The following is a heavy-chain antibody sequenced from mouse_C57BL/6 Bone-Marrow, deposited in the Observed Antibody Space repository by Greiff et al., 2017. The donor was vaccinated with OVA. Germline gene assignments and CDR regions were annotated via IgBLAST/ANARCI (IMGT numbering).Heavy chain of an antibody. CDR3: TTYRY. CDR2: IDPENGDN. CDR1: GFNIKDDY. Sequence: VQLLQSGAELVRPGASVKLSCTASGFNIKDDYMHWVKERPEQGLEWIGWIDPENGDNEYASKFQGKATITADTSSKTVYLQIRSMKSEDTAVYGWTTYRYWGQGTTLTVSS. V-gene: IGHV14-4*01. J-gene: IGHJ2*01.